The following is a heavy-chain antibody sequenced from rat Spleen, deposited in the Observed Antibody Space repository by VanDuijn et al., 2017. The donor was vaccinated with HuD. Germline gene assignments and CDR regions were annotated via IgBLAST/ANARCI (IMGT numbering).Heavy chain of an antibody. CDR3: AGAGYLRDWYFDF. Sequence: EVQLVESGGGLVQPGRSLTLSCAASGFTFNKYWMSWIRQAPTKGLEWVASINTGGTNTYYRDSVKGRFTISRDNAKSSLYLQMDSRRSEATATYYCAGAGYLRDWYFDFWGPGTMVAVSS. V-gene: IGHV5S23*01. CDR1: GFTFNKYW. CDR2: INTGGTNT. J-gene: IGHJ1*01. D-gene: IGHD2-2*01.